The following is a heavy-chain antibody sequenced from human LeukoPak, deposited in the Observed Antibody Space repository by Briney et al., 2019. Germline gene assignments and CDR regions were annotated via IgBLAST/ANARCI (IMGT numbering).Heavy chain of an antibody. V-gene: IGHV3-21*01. Sequence: GGSLRLSCAASGFTFSSYSMNWVRQAPGKGLEWVSYISSSSSYIYYADSVKGRFTISRDNAKNSLYLQMNSLRAEDTAVYYCARGSNTIRLRLGELSYDYWGQGTLVTVSS. CDR1: GFTFSSYS. CDR3: ARGSNTIRLRLGELSYDY. J-gene: IGHJ4*02. CDR2: ISSSSSYI. D-gene: IGHD3-16*02.